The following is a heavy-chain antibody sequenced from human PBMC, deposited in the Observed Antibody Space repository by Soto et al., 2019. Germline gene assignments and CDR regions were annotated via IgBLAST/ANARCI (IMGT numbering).Heavy chain of an antibody. D-gene: IGHD3-10*01. J-gene: IGHJ4*02. Sequence: EVNLVESGGGLVEPGRSLRLSCITSGFPFANFLMSWFRQAPGKGLEWVGFIRSQPYGGTTQYAPSVSGRFIISRDDSIWILYLQMNSLTTEDSGVYYCIGSFPFWGQGTLVTVSS. V-gene: IGHV3-49*03. CDR3: IGSFPF. CDR2: IRSQPYGGTT. CDR1: GFPFANFL.